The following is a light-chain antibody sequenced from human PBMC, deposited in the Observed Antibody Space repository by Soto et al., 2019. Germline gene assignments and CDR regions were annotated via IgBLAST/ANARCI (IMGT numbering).Light chain of an antibody. CDR1: QSVSSY. V-gene: IGKV3-11*01. CDR2: DAS. Sequence: EIVLTQSPATLSLSPGERASLSCSASQSVSSYLAWYQQKPGQAPRLLIYDASDRATGIQARFSGHGSGTDFNLTISSLEPEDFAVYYCQQRSNWPLTFGGGPNLEFQ. J-gene: IGKJ4*01. CDR3: QQRSNWPLT.